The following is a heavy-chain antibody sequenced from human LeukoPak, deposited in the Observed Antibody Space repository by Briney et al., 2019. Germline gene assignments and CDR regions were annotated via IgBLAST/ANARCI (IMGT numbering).Heavy chain of an antibody. V-gene: IGHV1-18*01. D-gene: IGHD3-22*01. CDR2: ISAYNGNT. Sequence: ASVKVSFKASGYTFTSYGISWVRQAPGQGLEWMGWISAYNGNTNYAQMLQGRVTMTTDTSTSTAYMELRSLRSDDAAVYYCARDRGPTYYYDSSGYFYYYCYGMDVWGQGTTVTVSS. CDR3: ARDRGPTYYYDSSGYFYYYCYGMDV. CDR1: GYTFTSYG. J-gene: IGHJ6*02.